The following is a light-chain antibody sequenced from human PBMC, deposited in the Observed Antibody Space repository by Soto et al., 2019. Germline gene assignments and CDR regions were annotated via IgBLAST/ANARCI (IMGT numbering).Light chain of an antibody. J-gene: IGLJ1*01. V-gene: IGLV1-40*01. CDR2: GNS. Sequence: QSVLTQPPSVSGAPGQRVTISCTGSSSNIGAGYDVHWYQQLPGTAPKLLIYGNSNRPSGVPDRFSGSKSGTSASLAITGLQAEDEADYYCAAWDDSLSAVFGTGTKVTVL. CDR1: SSNIGAGYD. CDR3: AAWDDSLSAV.